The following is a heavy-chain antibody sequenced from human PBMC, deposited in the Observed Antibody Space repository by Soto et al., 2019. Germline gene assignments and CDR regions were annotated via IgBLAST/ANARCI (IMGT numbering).Heavy chain of an antibody. V-gene: IGHV2-5*02. CDR2: IYWDDDQ. CDR3: AHAGDYDLLSFDH. CDR1: GFSLTTTSMG. Sequence: SGPTLVNPTQTLTLTCAFSGFSLTTTSMGVAWIRQPPGKALEWLALIYWDDDQRYSPSLKDRLTISKDTSRSRVVLTISNMNPEDTGTYFCAHAGDYDLLSFDHWGPGTLVTVSS. D-gene: IGHD4-17*01. J-gene: IGHJ4*02.